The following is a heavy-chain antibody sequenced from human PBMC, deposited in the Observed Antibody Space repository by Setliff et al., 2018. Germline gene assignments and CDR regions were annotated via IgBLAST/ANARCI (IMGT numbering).Heavy chain of an antibody. D-gene: IGHD3-3*01. J-gene: IGHJ5*02. CDR3: ARGRRGNYDFGSGYSNWFDP. Sequence: ASVKVSCKASGYTFTSYDINWVRQATGQGLEWMGWMNPNSGNTGYAQKFQGRVTITRNTSTSTAYMELSSLRSEDTAVYYCARGRRGNYDFGSGYSNWFDPWGQGTLVTVSS. CDR2: MNPNSGNT. CDR1: GYTFTSYD. V-gene: IGHV1-8*03.